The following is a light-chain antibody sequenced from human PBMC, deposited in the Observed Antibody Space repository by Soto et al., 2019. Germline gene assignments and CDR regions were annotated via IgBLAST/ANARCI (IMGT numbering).Light chain of an antibody. V-gene: IGLV1-40*01. CDR2: GDN. CDR1: SSNIGAGYD. CDR3: QSYDSSLNGRV. J-gene: IGLJ3*02. Sequence: QSVLTQPPSVSGAPGQGVTISCTGSSSNIGAGYDVHWYQQLPGTAPKLLISGDNNRPSGVPDRFSGSKSGTSASLAITGLQAEDETDYYCQSYDSSLNGRVFGGGTKLTVL.